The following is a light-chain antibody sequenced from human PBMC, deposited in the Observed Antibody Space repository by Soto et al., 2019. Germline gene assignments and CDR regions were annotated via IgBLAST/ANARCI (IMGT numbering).Light chain of an antibody. Sequence: EIVLTQSPGTLSLSPGERATLSCRASESVSSSYLAWYQQKPGQAPRLLIYGTSSRATGFPDRFSGSGSGTDFTLTISRVEPEDFAVYYCQQYCSSPRTFGQGPEVDIK. V-gene: IGKV3-20*01. CDR2: GTS. J-gene: IGKJ1*01. CDR1: ESVSSSY. CDR3: QQYCSSPRT.